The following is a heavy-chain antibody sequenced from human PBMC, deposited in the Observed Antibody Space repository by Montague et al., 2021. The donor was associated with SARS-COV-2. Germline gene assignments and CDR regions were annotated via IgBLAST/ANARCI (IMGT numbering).Heavy chain of an antibody. V-gene: IGHV4-34*01. CDR3: ARTDYISSWFGAKKWFDP. D-gene: IGHD6-13*01. CDR2: TNHSGST. J-gene: IGHJ5*02. CDR1: GGSFSAYY. Sequence: SETLSLTCAVYGGSFSAYYWSWIRQPPGKGLEWIGETNHSGSTNYNPSLKSRVTISVDTSKNQFSLKLSPVTAADTAVYYCARTDYISSWFGAKKWFDPWGQGTLVTVSS.